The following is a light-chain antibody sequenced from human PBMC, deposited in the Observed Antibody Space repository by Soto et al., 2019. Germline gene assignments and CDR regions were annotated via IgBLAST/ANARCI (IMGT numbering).Light chain of an antibody. Sequence: QSALTQPAPVSGSPGQSITISCTGTSSDVGGHNYVSWYQQHPGKAPKLMIYEVSNRPSGVSNRFSGSKSGNTASLTISGLQTEDEADYYCSSYTSRNTLDVVFGGGTQLTVL. CDR1: SSDVGGHNY. CDR3: SSYTSRNTLDVV. CDR2: EVS. V-gene: IGLV2-14*01. J-gene: IGLJ2*01.